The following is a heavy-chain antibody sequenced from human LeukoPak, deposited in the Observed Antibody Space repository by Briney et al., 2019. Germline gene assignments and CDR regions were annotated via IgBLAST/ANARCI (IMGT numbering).Heavy chain of an antibody. D-gene: IGHD5-24*01. J-gene: IGHJ4*02. CDR2: INHSGST. V-gene: IGHV4-34*01. CDR3: ARVRRWLQLFDY. CDR1: GGSFSGYY. Sequence: ETLSLTCAVYGGSFSGYYWSWIRQPPGKGLEWIGEINHSGSTNYNPSLKSRVTISVDTSKNQFSLKLSSVTAADTAVYYCARVRRWLQLFDYWGQGTLVTVSS.